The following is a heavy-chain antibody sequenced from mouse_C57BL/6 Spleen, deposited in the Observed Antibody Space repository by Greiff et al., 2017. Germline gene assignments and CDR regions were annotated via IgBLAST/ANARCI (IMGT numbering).Heavy chain of an antibody. V-gene: IGHV1-53*01. Sequence: QVQLQQPGTELVKPGASVKLSCKASGYTFTSYWMHWVKQRPGQGLEWIGNINPSNGGTNYNEKFKSKATLTVDKSSSTAYMQLSSLTSADSAVYYWAREDVGWYFDVWGTGTTVTVSS. CDR3: AREDVGWYFDV. CDR1: GYTFTSYW. D-gene: IGHD3-3*01. CDR2: INPSNGGT. J-gene: IGHJ1*03.